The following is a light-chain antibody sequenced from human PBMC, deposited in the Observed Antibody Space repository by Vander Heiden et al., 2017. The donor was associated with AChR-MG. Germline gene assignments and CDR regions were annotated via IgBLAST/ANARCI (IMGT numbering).Light chain of an antibody. CDR1: SGSIASNY. Sequence: NFMLTQPHSVSESPGKTVTISCPRRSGSIASNYVQGYQQRPGSAPTTVIYEDNQRPSGVPDRFSGSIDSSSNSASLTISGLKTEDEADYYCQSYDSSNQVFGGGTKLTVL. V-gene: IGLV6-57*03. J-gene: IGLJ3*02. CDR3: QSYDSSNQV. CDR2: EDN.